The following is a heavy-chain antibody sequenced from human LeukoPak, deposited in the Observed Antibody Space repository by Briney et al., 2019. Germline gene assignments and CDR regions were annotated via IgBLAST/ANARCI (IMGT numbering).Heavy chain of an antibody. CDR2: ISAYNGNT. CDR1: GHTFTSYG. Sequence: GASVKVSCKASGHTFTSYGISWVRQAHGQGLECMGWISAYNGNTNYAQKFQDRLTMTTDKSTSTAYMELRSLRSDDTAVYYCARDTAMAYYEESYFDPWGQGTLVTVSS. V-gene: IGHV1-18*01. D-gene: IGHD5-18*01. J-gene: IGHJ5*02. CDR3: ARDTAMAYYEESYFDP.